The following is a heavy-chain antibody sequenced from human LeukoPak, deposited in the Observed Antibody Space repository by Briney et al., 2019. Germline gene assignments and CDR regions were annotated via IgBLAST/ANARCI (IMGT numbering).Heavy chain of an antibody. D-gene: IGHD1-26*01. CDR1: GFTFDDYA. CDR2: ISWNSGSI. CDR3: AGRAKNSGSYSFDY. V-gene: IGHV3-9*01. J-gene: IGHJ4*02. Sequence: GGSLRLSCAASGFTFDDYAMHWVRQAPGKGLEWVSGISWNSGSIDYADSVKGRFTISRDNAKNSLYLQMNSLRAEDTAVYYCAGRAKNSGSYSFDYWGQGTLVTVSS.